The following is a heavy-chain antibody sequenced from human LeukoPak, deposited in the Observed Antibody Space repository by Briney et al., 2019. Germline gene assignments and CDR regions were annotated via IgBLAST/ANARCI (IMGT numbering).Heavy chain of an antibody. J-gene: IGHJ5*02. D-gene: IGHD1-7*01. CDR1: GGSISSYC. V-gene: IGHV4-4*09. CDR3: ARISELGYDWSDP. Sequence: SETLSLTCTVSGGSISSYCWSWIRQPPGKGLEWIGYIYTSGSTNYNPSLKSRVTISVDTSKNQFSLKLSSVTAADTAVYYCARISELGYDWSDPWGQGTLATVSS. CDR2: IYTSGST.